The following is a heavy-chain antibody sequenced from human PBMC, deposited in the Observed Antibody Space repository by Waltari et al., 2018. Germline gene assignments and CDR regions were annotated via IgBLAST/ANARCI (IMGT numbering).Heavy chain of an antibody. Sequence: QVQLVQSGAEVKKPGASVKVSCKVSGYTLTELSMHWVRQAPGKGLEGMGGFESEGGETTYAQKCQGRVTMTEDTSTDTAYMELSSLRSEDTAVYYCATNPNDYYDSSGYVYWGQGTLVTVSS. CDR2: FESEGGET. CDR3: ATNPNDYYDSSGYVY. CDR1: GYTLTELS. J-gene: IGHJ4*02. V-gene: IGHV1-24*01. D-gene: IGHD3-22*01.